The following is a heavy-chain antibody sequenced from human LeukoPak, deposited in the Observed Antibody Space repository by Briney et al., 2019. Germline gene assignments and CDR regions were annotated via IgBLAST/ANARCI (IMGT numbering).Heavy chain of an antibody. CDR1: GFTFSSYA. CDR3: AKGRPRYFDWLLSDFAY. D-gene: IGHD3-9*01. V-gene: IGHV3-23*01. J-gene: IGHJ4*02. CDR2: ISGSGGST. Sequence: PGGSLRLSCAASGFTFSSYAMSWVRQAPGKGLEWVSAISGSGGSTYYADSVKGRFTISRDNSKNTLYLQMNSLRAEDTAVYYCAKGRPRYFDWLLSDFAYWGQGTLVTVSS.